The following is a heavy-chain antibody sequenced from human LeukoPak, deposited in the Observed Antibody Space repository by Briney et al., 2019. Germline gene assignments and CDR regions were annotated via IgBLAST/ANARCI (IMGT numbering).Heavy chain of an antibody. CDR1: GFTVSSNY. D-gene: IGHD6-19*01. CDR3: AREIAVAGMPDYYYYYMDV. Sequence: GGSLRLSCAASGFTVSSNYMSWVRQAPGKGLEWVSVIYSGGSTYYADSVKGRFTIPRDNSKNTLYLQMNSMSAEDTAVYYCAREIAVAGMPDYYYYYMDVWGKGTTVTVSS. J-gene: IGHJ6*03. CDR2: IYSGGST. V-gene: IGHV3-53*01.